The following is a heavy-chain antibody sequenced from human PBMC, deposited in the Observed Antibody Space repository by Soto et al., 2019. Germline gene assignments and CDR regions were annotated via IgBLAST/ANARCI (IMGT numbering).Heavy chain of an antibody. CDR1: GFTFSSYA. J-gene: IGHJ4*02. CDR3: AREVGYYDSSGYFNY. D-gene: IGHD3-22*01. V-gene: IGHV3-30-3*01. CDR2: ISYDGSNK. Sequence: QVQLVESGGGVVQPGRSLRLSCAASGFTFSSYAMHWVRQAPGKGLEWVAVISYDGSNKYYADSVKGRFTISRDNSKNTLYLQMNSLRAEDTAVYYCAREVGYYDSSGYFNYWGQGTLVTVSS.